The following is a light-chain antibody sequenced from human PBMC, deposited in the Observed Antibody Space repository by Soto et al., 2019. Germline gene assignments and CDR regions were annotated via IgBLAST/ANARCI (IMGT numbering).Light chain of an antibody. CDR2: DNN. CDR3: GTWDSSLPVSVV. Sequence: QAVLTQPPSVSAAPGEKVSISCSGGSSNIGSNYVSWYQQLPGAAPKLLIYDNNKRPSGIHDRFSGSTSGTSATLGITGLQTGDEADYYCGTWDSSLPVSVVFGGGTKLTVL. J-gene: IGLJ2*01. CDR1: SSNIGSNY. V-gene: IGLV1-51*01.